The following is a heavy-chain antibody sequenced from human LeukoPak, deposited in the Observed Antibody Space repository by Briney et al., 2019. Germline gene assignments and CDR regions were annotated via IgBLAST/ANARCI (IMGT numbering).Heavy chain of an antibody. CDR3: ARGGYSGYDRYNWFDP. V-gene: IGHV1-8*01. J-gene: IGHJ5*02. CDR1: GYTFTSYD. Sequence: ASVKVSCKASGYTFTSYDINWVRQATGQGLEWMGWMNPNSGNTGYAQKFQGRVTMTRNTSISTAYMELSSLRSEDTAVYYCARGGYSGYDRYNWFDPWGQGTLVTVSS. D-gene: IGHD5-12*01. CDR2: MNPNSGNT.